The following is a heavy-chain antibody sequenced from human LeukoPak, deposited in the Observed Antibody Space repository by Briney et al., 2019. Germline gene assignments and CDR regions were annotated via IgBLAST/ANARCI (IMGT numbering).Heavy chain of an antibody. J-gene: IGHJ6*03. D-gene: IGHD5-24*01. CDR2: IIPIFGTA. CDR1: GGTFSSYA. Sequence: SVKVSCKASGGTFSSYAISWVRQAPGQGLEWMGGIIPIFGTANYAQKFQGRVTITADKSTSTAYMELSSLRSEDTAVYYCARELRGRDGYNSGYYYMDVWGKGTTVTVSS. V-gene: IGHV1-69*06. CDR3: ARELRGRDGYNSGYYYMDV.